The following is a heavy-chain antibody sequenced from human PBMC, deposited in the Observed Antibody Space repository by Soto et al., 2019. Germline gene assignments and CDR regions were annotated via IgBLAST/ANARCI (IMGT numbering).Heavy chain of an antibody. J-gene: IGHJ6*03. D-gene: IGHD3-3*01. CDR1: GFTVSSNY. CDR3: ARKWSGRPRHYYYYMDV. Sequence: GGSLRLSCAASGFTVSSNYMSWVRQAPGKGLEWVSVIYSGGSTYYADSVKGRFTISRDNSKNTLYLQMNSLRAEDTAVYYCARKWSGRPRHYYYYMDVWGKGTTVTVSS. V-gene: IGHV3-66*01. CDR2: IYSGGST.